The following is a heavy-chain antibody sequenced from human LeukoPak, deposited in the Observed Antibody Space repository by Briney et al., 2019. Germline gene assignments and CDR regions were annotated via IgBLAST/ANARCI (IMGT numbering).Heavy chain of an antibody. V-gene: IGHV3-53*01. D-gene: IGHD1-26*01. CDR3: ARELREHGVFDI. J-gene: IGHJ3*02. CDR2: MYSDGST. CDR1: GFTVSSNY. Sequence: GGSLSLSCAVSGFTVSSNYMRWVRQAPGGGREWVSEMYSDGSTYYAASVKGRFSISRDKSKNTVYLQMNSLRAEDTAVYYCARELREHGVFDIWGQGTMVTVSS.